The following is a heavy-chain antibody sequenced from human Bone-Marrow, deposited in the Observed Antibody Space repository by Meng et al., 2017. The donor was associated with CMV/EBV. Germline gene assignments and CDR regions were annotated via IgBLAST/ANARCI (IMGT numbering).Heavy chain of an antibody. Sequence: ASVKVSCKASGYTFTSYDINWGRQAPGQGLEWMALISAYSGDTKYAQKFQGRVTLTPDTYTRTAYMEIRSLRSDDTAVYFGARGGGDDGLDFWGQGTLVTVSS. CDR3: ARGGGDDGLDF. CDR1: GYTFTSYD. V-gene: IGHV1-18*01. J-gene: IGHJ4*02. CDR2: ISAYSGDT. D-gene: IGHD3-10*01.